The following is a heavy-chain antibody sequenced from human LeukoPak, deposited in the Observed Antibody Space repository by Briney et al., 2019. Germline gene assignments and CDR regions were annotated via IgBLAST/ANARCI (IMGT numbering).Heavy chain of an antibody. Sequence: ASVKVSCKASGYTFTGYYMHWVRQAPGQGLEWMGWINPNSGGTNYAQKFQGRVTMTRDTSISTAYMELSRLRSDDTAVYYCARDHYCSSTSCYTIFDYWGQGTLVTVPS. J-gene: IGHJ4*02. CDR3: ARDHYCSSTSCYTIFDY. D-gene: IGHD2-2*02. CDR2: INPNSGGT. CDR1: GYTFTGYY. V-gene: IGHV1-2*02.